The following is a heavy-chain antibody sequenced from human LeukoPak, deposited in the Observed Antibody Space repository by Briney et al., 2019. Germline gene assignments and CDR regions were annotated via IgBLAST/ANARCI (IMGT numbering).Heavy chain of an antibody. CDR1: GGTFSSYA. Sequence: ASVTVSCTASGGTFSSYAISWVRQAPGQGLEWMGGIIPIFGTANYAQKFQGRVTITRDTSASTAYMELSSLRSEDTAVYYCARSTRAGAAAIYFDYWGQGTLVTVSS. CDR3: ARSTRAGAAAIYFDY. V-gene: IGHV1-69*05. J-gene: IGHJ4*02. CDR2: IIPIFGTA. D-gene: IGHD6-13*01.